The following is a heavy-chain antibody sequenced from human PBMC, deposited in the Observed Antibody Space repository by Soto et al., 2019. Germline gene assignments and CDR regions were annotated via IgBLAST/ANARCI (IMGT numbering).Heavy chain of an antibody. D-gene: IGHD4-17*01. Sequence: GGSLRLSCAAFGFKISSSSMNWVRQAPGRGLEWVAYISDSGSNTLYADSVKGRFTISRDNAKNSLYLQMHNLRAEDTAVYYCTNGDYECWGQGTLVTVSS. CDR3: TNGDYEC. V-gene: IGHV3-48*04. CDR2: ISDSGSNT. CDR1: GFKISSSS. J-gene: IGHJ4*02.